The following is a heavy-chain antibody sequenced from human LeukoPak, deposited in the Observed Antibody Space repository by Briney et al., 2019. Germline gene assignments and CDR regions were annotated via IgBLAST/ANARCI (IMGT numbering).Heavy chain of an antibody. Sequence: GGSLRLSCAASGFTFSSYAMSWVRQAPGKGLEWVAVISYDGSNEYYADSVKGRFTISRDNSKNTLYLQINSLRAEDTAVYYCARDLTGDAGYWGQGTLVTVSS. V-gene: IGHV3-30*04. J-gene: IGHJ4*02. CDR3: ARDLTGDAGY. CDR1: GFTFSSYA. CDR2: ISYDGSNE. D-gene: IGHD3-16*01.